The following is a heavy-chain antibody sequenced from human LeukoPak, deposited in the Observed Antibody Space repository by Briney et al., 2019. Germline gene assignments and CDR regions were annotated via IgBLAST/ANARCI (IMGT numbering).Heavy chain of an antibody. CDR2: ITGSESST. D-gene: IGHD7-27*01. J-gene: IGHJ4*02. CDR3: ARTMWGFDY. Sequence: GGSLRLSCAASGFTFGSYAMTWVRQAPGKGLEWVSVITGSESSTYYADSVRGRFTISRDNAKNSPFLQMNSLRVEDTAVYYCARTMWGFDYWGQGTLVTVSS. CDR1: GFTFGSYA. V-gene: IGHV3-23*01.